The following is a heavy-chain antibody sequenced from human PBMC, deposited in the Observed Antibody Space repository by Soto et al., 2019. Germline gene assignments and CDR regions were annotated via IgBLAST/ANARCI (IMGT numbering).Heavy chain of an antibody. V-gene: IGHV1-69*13. CDR3: AREQSALISGYSPNWFDP. D-gene: IGHD3-22*01. Sequence: SVKVSCKASGGTFSSYAISWVRQAPGQGLEWMGGIIPIFGTANYAQKFQGRVTITADESTSTAYMELSSLRSEDTAVYYCAREQSALISGYSPNWFDPWGQGTRVTVSS. J-gene: IGHJ5*02. CDR2: IIPIFGTA. CDR1: GGTFSSYA.